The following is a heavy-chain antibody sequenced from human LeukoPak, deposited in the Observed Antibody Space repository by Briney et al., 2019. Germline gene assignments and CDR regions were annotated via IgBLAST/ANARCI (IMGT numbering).Heavy chain of an antibody. CDR2: IYYSGST. D-gene: IGHD1-26*01. CDR1: GGSISSSSYY. V-gene: IGHV4-39*01. J-gene: IGHJ4*02. Sequence: SETLSLTCTVSGGSISSSSYYWGWIRQAPGKGLEWIGSIYYSGSTYYNPSLKSLVTISVDTSKNQFSLKLSSVTAADTAVYYCARLSDRLGGALDYWGQGTLVTVSS. CDR3: ARLSDRLGGALDY.